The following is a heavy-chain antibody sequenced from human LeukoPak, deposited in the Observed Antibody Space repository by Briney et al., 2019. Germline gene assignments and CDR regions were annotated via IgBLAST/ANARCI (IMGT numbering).Heavy chain of an antibody. D-gene: IGHD2-15*01. CDR2: INHSGSP. V-gene: IGHV4-34*01. CDR3: ARLLAGCPGGRCRAHFDY. J-gene: IGHJ4*02. CDR1: GGSFSGDY. Sequence: PSETLSLTCAVYGGSFSGDYWSWIRQPPGKGLEWIGEINHSGSPNYNPSLKSRVSMSVDTSKNQFSLNLSSVTAADTAVYHCARLLAGCPGGRCRAHFDYWGQGTLVTVSS.